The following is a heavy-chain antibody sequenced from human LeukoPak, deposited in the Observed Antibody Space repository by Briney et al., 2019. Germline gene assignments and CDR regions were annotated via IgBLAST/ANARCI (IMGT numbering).Heavy chain of an antibody. CDR3: ASEDTAMGGYYYGMDV. CDR1: GGSFSGYY. J-gene: IGHJ6*02. D-gene: IGHD5-18*01. CDR2: INHSGRT. Sequence: PSETLSLTCAVYGGSFSGYYWSWIRQPPGKGLEWIGEINHSGRTNYNPSIKSRVTISVDTSKNQFSLKLSSVTAADTAVYYCASEDTAMGGYYYGMDVWGLGTTVTVSS. V-gene: IGHV4-34*01.